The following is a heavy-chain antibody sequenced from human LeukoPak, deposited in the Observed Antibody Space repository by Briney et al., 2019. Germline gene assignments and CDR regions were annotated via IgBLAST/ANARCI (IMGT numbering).Heavy chain of an antibody. Sequence: SETLSLTCTVSGASVSSGTHYYNWIRQHPGKGLEWIGYIYYTGSTSYNPSLKSRVIMSVDTSMNQLSLKLSSLTAADTAVYYCAASSGVTLGRFWGQGTLVTVSS. V-gene: IGHV4-31*03. J-gene: IGHJ4*02. D-gene: IGHD3-16*01. CDR2: IYYTGST. CDR3: AASSGVTLGRF. CDR1: GASVSSGTHY.